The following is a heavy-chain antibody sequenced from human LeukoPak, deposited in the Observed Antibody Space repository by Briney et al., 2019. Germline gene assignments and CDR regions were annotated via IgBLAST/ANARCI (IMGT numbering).Heavy chain of an antibody. CDR2: ISYDGSNK. D-gene: IGHD4-17*01. Sequence: PGGSLRLSCAASGFTFSSYGMHWVRQAPGKGLEWVAVISYDGSNKYYADSVKGRSTISRDNSKNTLYLQMNSLRAEDTAVYYCAKDRTVTRYQFDYWGQGTLVTVSS. CDR3: AKDRTVTRYQFDY. V-gene: IGHV3-30*18. CDR1: GFTFSSYG. J-gene: IGHJ4*02.